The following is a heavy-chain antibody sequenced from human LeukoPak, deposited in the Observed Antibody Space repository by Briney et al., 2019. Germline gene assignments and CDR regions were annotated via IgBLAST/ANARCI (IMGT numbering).Heavy chain of an antibody. CDR3: ARTRDFWSGFFDY. J-gene: IGHJ4*02. CDR2: ILHSGST. CDR1: GGSITSDTYY. Sequence: SETLSLTCDVSGGSITSDTYYWSWIRQPPGKGLEWIGYILHSGSTYNNPSLKSRVTISVDTSKSQFSLKLSSVTAAHAAVYYCARTRDFWSGFFDYWGQGTLVTVSS. D-gene: IGHD3-3*01. V-gene: IGHV4-30-2*01.